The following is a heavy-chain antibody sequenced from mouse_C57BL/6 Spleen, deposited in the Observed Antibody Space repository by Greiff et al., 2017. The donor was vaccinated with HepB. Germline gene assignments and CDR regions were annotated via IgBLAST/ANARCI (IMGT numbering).Heavy chain of an antibody. CDR2: IRNKANGYTT. Sequence: EVMLVESGGGLVQPGGSLSLSCAASGFTFTDYYMSWVRQPPGKALEWLGFIRNKANGYTTEYSASVKGRFTISRDNSQGILYLQMNALRAEDSATYYCARYGRNYYGSSSDYFDYWGQGTTLTVSS. CDR1: GFTFTDYY. CDR3: ARYGRNYYGSSSDYFDY. D-gene: IGHD1-1*01. J-gene: IGHJ2*01. V-gene: IGHV7-3*01.